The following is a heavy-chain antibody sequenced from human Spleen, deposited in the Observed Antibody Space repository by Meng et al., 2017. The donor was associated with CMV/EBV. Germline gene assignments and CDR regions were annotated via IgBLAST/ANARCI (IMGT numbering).Heavy chain of an antibody. V-gene: IGHV4-59*05. CDR3: ATPSTVTTLPVNY. CDR1: GGSISSYY. CDR2: FYYSGAT. J-gene: IGHJ4*02. Sequence: SETLSLTCTVSGGSISSYYWSWIRQPPGKGLEWIGSFYYSGATYYNPSLKSRVTISADTSKNQFSLKLSSVIAADTAVYYCATPSTVTTLPVNYWGQGILVTVSS. D-gene: IGHD4-17*01.